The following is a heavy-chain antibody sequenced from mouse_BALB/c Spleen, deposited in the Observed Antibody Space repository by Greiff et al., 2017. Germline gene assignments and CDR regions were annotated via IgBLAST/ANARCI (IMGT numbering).Heavy chain of an antibody. CDR3: ARGYYGSSRYAMDY. D-gene: IGHD1-1*01. V-gene: IGHV3-2*02. Sequence: EVKVEESGPGLVKPSQSLSLTCTVTGYSITSDYAWNWIRQFPGNKLEWMGYISYSGSTSYNPSLKSRISITRDTSKNQFFLQLNSVTTEDTATYYCARGYYGSSRYAMDYWGQGTSVTVSS. J-gene: IGHJ4*01. CDR2: ISYSGST. CDR1: GYSITSDYA.